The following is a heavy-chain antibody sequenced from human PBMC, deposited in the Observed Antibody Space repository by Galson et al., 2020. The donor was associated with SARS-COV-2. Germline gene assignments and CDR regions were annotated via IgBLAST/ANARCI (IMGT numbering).Heavy chain of an antibody. CDR2: NNDSANN. Sequence: SETLSLTCTVSGGSISYGGYYWIWNPQHQGQDRDGIMFNNDSANNYHNPSIKVRLTIAVDTYQNQFSVKLSSVTATDTALYFCARGAERSSGLFCHVDYWGQGTLVTVSS. CDR1: GGSISYGGYY. D-gene: IGHD3-22*01. J-gene: IGHJ4*02. V-gene: IGHV4-31*03. CDR3: ARGAERSSGLFCHVDY.